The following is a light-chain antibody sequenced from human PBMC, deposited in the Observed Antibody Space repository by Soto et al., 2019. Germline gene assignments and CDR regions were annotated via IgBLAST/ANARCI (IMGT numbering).Light chain of an antibody. CDR2: DSS. CDR1: LSVGTY. Sequence: EIVLTQSPATLSLSPGERATLSCRASLSVGTYFAWYQQKPGQAPRLLIYDSSNRATGIPARFSGSGSGTEFTLTISSLEPGDFAVYYCQQRSDWPSTFGGGTKVEIK. V-gene: IGKV3-11*01. CDR3: QQRSDWPST. J-gene: IGKJ4*01.